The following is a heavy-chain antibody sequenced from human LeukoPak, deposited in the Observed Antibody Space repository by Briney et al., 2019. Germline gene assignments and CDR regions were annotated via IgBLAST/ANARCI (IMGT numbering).Heavy chain of an antibody. D-gene: IGHD3-10*01. Sequence: PSETLSLTYAVYGGSFSGYYWSWIRQPPGKGLEWIGEINHSGSTNYNPSLKSRVTISVDTSKNQFSLKLSSVTAADTAVYYCARGRNVLLWFGEPRNWFDPWGQGTLVTVSS. V-gene: IGHV4-34*01. CDR2: INHSGST. CDR1: GGSFSGYY. CDR3: ARGRNVLLWFGEPRNWFDP. J-gene: IGHJ5*02.